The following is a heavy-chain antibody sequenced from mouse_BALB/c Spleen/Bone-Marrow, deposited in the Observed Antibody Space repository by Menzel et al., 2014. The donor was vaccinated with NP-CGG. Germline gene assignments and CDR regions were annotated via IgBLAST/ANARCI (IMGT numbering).Heavy chain of an antibody. Sequence: VNLVESGPELAKPGASVKMSCKASGYTFTDTWIHWIKQRPGQGLEWIGYINPSTGYAEYNQNFKDKATLTVDKSSSPAYWQRSRLTSEDSAVYYCARDNGGQGTTPTAPS. CDR2: INPSTGYA. J-gene: IGHJ2*01. CDR3: ARDN. D-gene: IGHD3-3*01. CDR1: GYTFTDTW. V-gene: IGHV1-7*01.